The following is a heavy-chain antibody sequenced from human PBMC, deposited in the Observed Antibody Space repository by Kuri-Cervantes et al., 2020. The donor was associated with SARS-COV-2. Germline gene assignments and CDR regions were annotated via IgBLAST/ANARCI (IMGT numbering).Heavy chain of an antibody. J-gene: IGHJ6*02. CDR3: ARDLGILTGYYSHYYYYYGMDV. V-gene: IGHV3-21*01. D-gene: IGHD3-9*01. Sequence: GGSLRLSCAASGFTVSSYSMNWVRQAPGKGLEWISAISSSSSYIYYADSVKGRFTISRDNAKTSLYLQMNSLRAEDTAVYYCARDLGILTGYYSHYYYYYGMDVWGQGTTVTVSS. CDR2: ISSSSSYI. CDR1: GFTVSSYS.